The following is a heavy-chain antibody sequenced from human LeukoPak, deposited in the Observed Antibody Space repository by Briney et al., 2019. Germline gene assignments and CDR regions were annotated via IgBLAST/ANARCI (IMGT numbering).Heavy chain of an antibody. D-gene: IGHD2-2*01. J-gene: IGHJ5*02. CDR1: GYTFTSYG. CDR3: ARDRVVVVPAAHNWFDP. CDR2: ISAYNGNT. V-gene: IGHV1-18*01. Sequence: ASVKVSCKASGYTFTSYGISWVRQAPGQGLEWMGWISAYNGNTNYAQKLQGRVTMTTDTSTSTAYMELRSLRSDDTAVYYCARDRVVVVPAAHNWFDPGAREPWSPSPQ.